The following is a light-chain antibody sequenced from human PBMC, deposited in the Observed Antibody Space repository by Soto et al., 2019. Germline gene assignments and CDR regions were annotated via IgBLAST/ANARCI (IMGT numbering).Light chain of an antibody. CDR3: CSYVGSSTFEKV. J-gene: IGLJ3*02. CDR1: SSDVGSYNL. V-gene: IGLV2-23*02. Sequence: QSALTQPASVSGSPGQSITISCTGTSSDVGSYNLVSWYQQHPGKAPKLMIYEVNKRPSGVSNRFSASKSGNTASLTISGLQAEDEADYYCCSYVGSSTFEKVFGGGTKLTVL. CDR2: EVN.